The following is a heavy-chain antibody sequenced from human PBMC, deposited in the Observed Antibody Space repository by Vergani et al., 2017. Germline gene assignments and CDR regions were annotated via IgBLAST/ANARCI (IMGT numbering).Heavy chain of an antibody. CDR3: ARVPGYSYGYAVDY. D-gene: IGHD5-18*01. V-gene: IGHV4-38-2*02. J-gene: IGHJ4*02. CDR2: IYHSGST. CDR1: GYSISSGYY. Sequence: QVQLQESGPGLVKPSETLSLTCTVSGYSISSGYYWGWIRQPPGKGLEWIGSIYHSGSTYYNPSLKSRVTISVDTSKNQFSLKLISVTAADTAVYYCARVPGYSYGYAVDYWGQGTLVTVSS.